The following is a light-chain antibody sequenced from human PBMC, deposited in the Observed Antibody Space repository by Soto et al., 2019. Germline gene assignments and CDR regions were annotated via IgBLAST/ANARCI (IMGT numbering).Light chain of an antibody. CDR1: QSVSSSY. V-gene: IGKV3-20*01. CDR2: GAS. CDR3: QQYGNSTWT. J-gene: IGKJ1*01. Sequence: EVVLTQYPANLAVSGGERATLSCRASQSVSSSYLAWYQHRPGQAPRLLIFGASSRATGIPDRFSGSGSGTDFTLTISRLEKEDFAVYYCQQYGNSTWTFGQGTKVDIK.